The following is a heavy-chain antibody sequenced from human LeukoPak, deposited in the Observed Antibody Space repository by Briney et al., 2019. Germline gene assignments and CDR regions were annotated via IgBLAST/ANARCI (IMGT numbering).Heavy chain of an antibody. V-gene: IGHV4-4*02. CDR3: ARNSGDNDFDY. D-gene: IGHD4-17*01. CDR1: GAPITSSNW. CDR2: IYHSGST. Sequence: SGTLSLTCAVSGAPITSSNWWSWVRQPPGKGLEWIGEIYHSGSTNYNPSLKSRVTISVDKSKNQFSLKLSSVTAADTAVYFCARNSGDNDFDYWGQGTLVTVSS. J-gene: IGHJ4*02.